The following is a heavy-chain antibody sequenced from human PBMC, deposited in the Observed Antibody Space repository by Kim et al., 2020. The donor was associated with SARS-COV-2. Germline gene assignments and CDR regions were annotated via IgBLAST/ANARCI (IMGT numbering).Heavy chain of an antibody. D-gene: IGHD4-17*01. CDR1: GFTFGDYA. CDR3: TRPMTTVATGHYYYYYGMDV. CDR2: IRSKAYGGTT. V-gene: IGHV3-49*04. J-gene: IGHJ6*02. Sequence: GGSLRLSCTASGFTFGDYAMSWVRQAPGKGLEWVGFIRSKAYGGTTEYAASVKGRFTISRDDSKSIAYLQMNSLKTEDTAVYYCTRPMTTVATGHYYYYYGMDVWGQGTTVTVSS.